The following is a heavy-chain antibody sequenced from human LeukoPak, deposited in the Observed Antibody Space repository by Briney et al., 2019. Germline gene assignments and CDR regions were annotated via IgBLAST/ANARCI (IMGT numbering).Heavy chain of an antibody. CDR3: AKGGPGAFDF. D-gene: IGHD2-15*01. CDR1: GFTFSRYS. V-gene: IGHV3-21*04. J-gene: IGHJ3*01. CDR2: IGGSSSSI. Sequence: KPGGSLRVSCAASGFTFSRYSMNWVRQAPGKGLEWVSSIGGSSSSIYYADSVKGRFTISRDNAKNSLYLQMNSLKAEDTALYYCAKGGPGAFDFWGQGTMVAVSS.